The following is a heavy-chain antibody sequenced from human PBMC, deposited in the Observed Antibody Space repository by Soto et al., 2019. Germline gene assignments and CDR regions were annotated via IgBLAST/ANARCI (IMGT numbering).Heavy chain of an antibody. J-gene: IGHJ6*02. D-gene: IGHD6-13*01. V-gene: IGHV5-51*01. Sequence: PGESLKISCKVSGYSFTSYWIGWLRQGPGKGLEWMGIIYPGDSDTRYSPSFQGQVTISADKSISTAYLQWSSLEASDTAMYYCARHALGRRKGSSWYVSDYYYYGMDVWGQGTTVTVSS. CDR2: IYPGDSDT. CDR1: GYSFTSYW. CDR3: ARHALGRRKGSSWYVSDYYYYGMDV.